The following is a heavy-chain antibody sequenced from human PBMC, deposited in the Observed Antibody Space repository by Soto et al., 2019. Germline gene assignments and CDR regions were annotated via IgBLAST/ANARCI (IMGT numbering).Heavy chain of an antibody. D-gene: IGHD4-17*01. CDR3: ARDPYGDYVVHPFDY. J-gene: IGHJ4*02. V-gene: IGHV1-18*01. Sequence: QVQLVQSGAEVKKPGASVKVSCKASGYTFTSYGISWVRQAPGQGLEWMGWISAYNGNTNYAQKLQGRFTMTTDTSTSTAYMELRSLRSDDTAVYYCARDPYGDYVVHPFDYWGQGTLVTVSS. CDR1: GYTFTSYG. CDR2: ISAYNGNT.